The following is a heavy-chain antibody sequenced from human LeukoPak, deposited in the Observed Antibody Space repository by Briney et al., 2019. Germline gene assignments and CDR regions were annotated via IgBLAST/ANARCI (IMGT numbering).Heavy chain of an antibody. J-gene: IGHJ4*02. CDR3: ACTKNADY. V-gene: IGHV3-21*01. CDR2: ISSSSSYI. Sequence: GGSLRLSCAASGFTFSSYSINWVRQAPGKGLEWVSSISSSSSYIYYADSMKGRFTISGDNAKNSLYLQMNSLRAEDTAVYYCACTKNADYWGQGTLVTVSS. CDR1: GFTFSSYS.